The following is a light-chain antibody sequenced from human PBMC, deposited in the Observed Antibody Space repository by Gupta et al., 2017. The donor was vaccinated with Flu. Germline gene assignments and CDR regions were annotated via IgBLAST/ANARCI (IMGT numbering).Light chain of an antibody. CDR3: QQLNNFLR. CDR1: QGMSTS. J-gene: IGKJ5*01. V-gene: IGKV1-9*01. CDR2: AAS. Sequence: SPSFLSASVGDRVTITCRASQGMSTSIGWYQQKPGKDPKLLIYAASTLQSGVPSRFSGSGSGTEFTLTISSLQPEDFATYYCQQLNNFLRLGQGTRLEIK.